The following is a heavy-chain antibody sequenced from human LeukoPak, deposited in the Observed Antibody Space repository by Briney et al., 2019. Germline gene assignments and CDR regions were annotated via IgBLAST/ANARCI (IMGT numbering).Heavy chain of an antibody. CDR1: GFTFNNYV. CDR2: ISSRSTYI. CDR3: ARGPAVAAPVDY. V-gene: IGHV3-21*06. D-gene: IGHD6-19*01. Sequence: GGSLRLSCAASGFTFNNYVMTWVRQAPGKGLEWVPSISSRSTYIYYADSVKGRFTISRDNAQNSLSMQMNSLRPDDTAVYYCARGPAVAAPVDYWGQGTLVTVSS. J-gene: IGHJ4*02.